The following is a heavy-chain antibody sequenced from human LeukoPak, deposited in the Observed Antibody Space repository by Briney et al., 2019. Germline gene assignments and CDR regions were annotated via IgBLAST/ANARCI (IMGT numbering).Heavy chain of an antibody. CDR3: ARAGDGFIHSFDY. V-gene: IGHV4-61*02. D-gene: IGHD5-24*01. Sequence: SETLSLTCTVSSGSISSGSYYWSWIRQPAGKGLEWIGRIYTSGSTNYNPSLKSRVTISVDTSKNQFSLKLSSVTAADTAVYYCARAGDGFIHSFDYWGQGTLVTVSS. J-gene: IGHJ4*02. CDR1: SGSISSGSYY. CDR2: IYTSGST.